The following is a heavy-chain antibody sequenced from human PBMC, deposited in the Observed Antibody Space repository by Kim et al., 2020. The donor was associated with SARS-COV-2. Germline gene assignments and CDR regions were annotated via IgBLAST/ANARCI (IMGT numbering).Heavy chain of an antibody. J-gene: IGHJ6*02. V-gene: IGHV3-11*05. D-gene: IGHD3-16*02. Sequence: GGSLRLSCAASGFTFSDYYMSWIRQAPGKGLEWVSYISSSSSYTNYADSVKGRFTISRDNAKNSLYLQMNSLRADDTAVYYCARVGYDYVWGSYRDYYFYYGMDGWGQGTTVTVSS. CDR1: GFTFSDYY. CDR3: ARVGYDYVWGSYRDYYFYYGMDG. CDR2: ISSSSSYT.